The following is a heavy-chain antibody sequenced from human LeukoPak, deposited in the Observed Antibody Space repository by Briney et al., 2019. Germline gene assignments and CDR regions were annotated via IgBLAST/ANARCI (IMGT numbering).Heavy chain of an antibody. CDR2: ISYDGSNK. J-gene: IGHJ4*02. D-gene: IGHD3-10*01. CDR3: AKDSSSYGSGRYYNGYFDY. V-gene: IGHV3-30*18. Sequence: HTGGSLRLSCAASGFTFSSYGMHWVRQAPGKGLEWVAVISYDGSNKYYADSVKGRFTISRDNSKNTLYLQMNSLRAEDTAVYYCAKDSSSYGSGRYYNGYFDYWGQGTLVTVSS. CDR1: GFTFSSYG.